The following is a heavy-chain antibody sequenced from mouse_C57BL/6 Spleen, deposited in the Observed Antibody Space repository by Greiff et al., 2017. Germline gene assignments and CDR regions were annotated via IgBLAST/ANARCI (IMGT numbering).Heavy chain of an antibody. J-gene: IGHJ2*01. CDR1: GYAFSSYW. D-gene: IGHD2-1*01. CDR2: IYPGDGDT. CDR3: ARSNGNYVYYVDY. Sequence: VQLQQSGAELVKPGASVKISCKASGYAFSSYWMNWVKQRPGKGLEWIGQIYPGDGDTNYNGKFKGKATLTADKSSSTAYMQLSSLTSEDSAVYFCARSNGNYVYYVDYWGQGTTLTVSS. V-gene: IGHV1-80*01.